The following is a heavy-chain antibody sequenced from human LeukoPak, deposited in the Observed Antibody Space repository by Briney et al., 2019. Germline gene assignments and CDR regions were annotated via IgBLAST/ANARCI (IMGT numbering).Heavy chain of an antibody. CDR3: ASHRIDLHYYDSSGPDNWFDP. J-gene: IGHJ5*02. D-gene: IGHD3-22*01. CDR2: IIPIFGTA. V-gene: IGHV1-69*01. Sequence: GSSVKVSCKASGGTFSSYAISWVRQAPGQGLEWMGGIIPIFGTANYAQKFQGRVTITADESTSTAYMELSSLRSEDTAVYYCASHRIDLHYYDSSGPDNWFDPWDQGTLVTVSS. CDR1: GGTFSSYA.